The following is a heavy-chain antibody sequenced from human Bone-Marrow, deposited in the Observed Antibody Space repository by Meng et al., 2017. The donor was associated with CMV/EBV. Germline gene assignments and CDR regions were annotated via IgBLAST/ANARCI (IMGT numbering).Heavy chain of an antibody. CDR3: ANPSIRRLQWQGHLDP. J-gene: IGHJ5*02. V-gene: IGHV3-30*02. CDR2: IRYDGSNK. D-gene: IGHD4-11*01. Sequence: GESLKISCAASGFTFSSYGMHWVRQAPGKGLEWVAFIRYDGSNKYYADSVKGRFTISRDNSKNTLYLQMNSLRAEDTAVYYCANPSIRRLQWQGHLDPWGQGTLVTVSS. CDR1: GFTFSSYG.